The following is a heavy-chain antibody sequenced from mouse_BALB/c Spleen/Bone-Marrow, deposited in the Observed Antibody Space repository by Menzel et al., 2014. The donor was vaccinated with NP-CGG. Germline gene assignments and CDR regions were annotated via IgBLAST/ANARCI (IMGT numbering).Heavy chain of an antibody. J-gene: IGHJ2*01. Sequence: VKLKESGAELLKPGASVKISCKATGYTFSNYWIDWVKQRPGHGLEWIGEILPGSGTANYNEKFKGKATFTADTSSNTAYMKLSSRTSEASALYYCSRASVVPSYFDFWGQGTTLTVSS. D-gene: IGHD1-1*01. CDR1: GYTFSNYW. V-gene: IGHV1-9*01. CDR3: SRASVVPSYFDF. CDR2: ILPGSGTA.